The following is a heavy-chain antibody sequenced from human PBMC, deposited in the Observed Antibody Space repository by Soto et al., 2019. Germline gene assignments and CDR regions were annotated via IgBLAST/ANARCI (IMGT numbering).Heavy chain of an antibody. CDR3: AREQGYCSGGSCYVAGY. CDR1: GFTFSSYW. J-gene: IGHJ4*02. V-gene: IGHV3-74*01. D-gene: IGHD2-15*01. Sequence: EVQLVESGGGLVQPGGSQRLSCAASGFTFSSYWMHWVRQAPGKGLVWVSRINSDGSSTSYADSVKGRFTISRDNAKNTLDMQMNSLRAEATAVYYCAREQGYCSGGSCYVAGYWGQGTLVTVSS. CDR2: INSDGSST.